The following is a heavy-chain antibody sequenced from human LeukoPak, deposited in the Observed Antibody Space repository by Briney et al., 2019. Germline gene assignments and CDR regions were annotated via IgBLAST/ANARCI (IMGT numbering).Heavy chain of an antibody. Sequence: GGSLRLSCAAPGFTVSSYYMTWVRQAPGKGLEWVSVIYTVGSTYYADSVKGRFTISRDNSKNTLYLQMNSLRAEDTALYYCARDQGSSAYLGAFDIWGQGTMVTVSS. CDR1: GFTVSSYY. J-gene: IGHJ3*02. D-gene: IGHD3-22*01. CDR2: IYTVGST. CDR3: ARDQGSSAYLGAFDI. V-gene: IGHV3-53*01.